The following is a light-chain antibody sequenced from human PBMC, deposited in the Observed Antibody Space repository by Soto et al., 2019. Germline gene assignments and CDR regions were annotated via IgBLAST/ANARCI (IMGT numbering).Light chain of an antibody. Sequence: QSALTQPASVSGSPGQTITISCTGTSSDVGIYNLVSWYQQYPGKAPKFMIYEGTKRPSGVSNRFSGSKSGNTASLTISGLQAEDEADYYCCSYAGSSTYVFGTGTKVTVL. J-gene: IGLJ1*01. CDR3: CSYAGSSTYV. CDR1: SSDVGIYNL. V-gene: IGLV2-23*01. CDR2: EGT.